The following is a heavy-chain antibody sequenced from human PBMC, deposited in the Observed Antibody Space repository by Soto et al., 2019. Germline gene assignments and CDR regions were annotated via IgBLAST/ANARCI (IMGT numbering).Heavy chain of an antibody. CDR3: TRGGAARPDY. CDR1: GFRFTSFG. V-gene: IGHV3-48*04. D-gene: IGHD2-15*01. J-gene: IGHJ4*02. CDR2: ISGLSATT. Sequence: DVVLVNSGGGFVLPGESRRLSGGASGFRFTSFGMTWVRQGPGKGLEWLSYISGLSATTYYADSVRGRLTVSRANDMNLVFLQLNNLRGDDTAVYYCTRGGAARPDYWGQGSRVVVSS.